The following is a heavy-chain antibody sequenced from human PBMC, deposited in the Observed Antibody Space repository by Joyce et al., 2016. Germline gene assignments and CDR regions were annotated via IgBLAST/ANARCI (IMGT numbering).Heavy chain of an antibody. D-gene: IGHD3-10*01. Sequence: QVQLQESGPGLVKPSETLSLSCTVSGASVSSRSYHWGWVRQPPGKGLEWIGSSGDTNYHPSLESRVIISTDTSNNQFSLRLTSVTAADTAVYYCAIYKAGGGGSGYWGPGTLVTVSS. J-gene: IGHJ4*02. V-gene: IGHV4-61*01. CDR1: GASVSSRSYH. CDR2: SSGDT. CDR3: AIYKAGGGGSGY.